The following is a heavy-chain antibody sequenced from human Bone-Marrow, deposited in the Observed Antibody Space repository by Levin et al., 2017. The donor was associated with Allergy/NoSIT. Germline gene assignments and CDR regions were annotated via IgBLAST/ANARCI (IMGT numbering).Heavy chain of an antibody. V-gene: IGHV3-30*18. CDR2: ISYDGTNK. Sequence: GGSLRLSCAASGFTFSSYGMHWVRQAPGKGLEWVAVISYDGTNKYYADSVKGRFTISRDNSKNTLYLQMNSLRAEDTAVYYCAKPYYGSGALAWLDPWGQGTLVTVSS. CDR1: GFTFSSYG. CDR3: AKPYYGSGALAWLDP. D-gene: IGHD3-10*01. J-gene: IGHJ5*02.